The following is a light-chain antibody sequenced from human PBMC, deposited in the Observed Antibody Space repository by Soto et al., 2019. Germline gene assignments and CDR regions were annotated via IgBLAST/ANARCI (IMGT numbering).Light chain of an antibody. CDR2: TNI. Sequence: QSVLTQPPSASGTPGQRVTISCSGSSSNIGSYTVNWYQQLPGTAPKLLIHTNIQRPSGVPDRFSGSKSGTSASLAISGLQSEDEADYYCSSHAHSYNWVFGGGTKLTVL. J-gene: IGLJ3*02. CDR1: SSNIGSYT. V-gene: IGLV1-44*01. CDR3: SSHAHSYNWV.